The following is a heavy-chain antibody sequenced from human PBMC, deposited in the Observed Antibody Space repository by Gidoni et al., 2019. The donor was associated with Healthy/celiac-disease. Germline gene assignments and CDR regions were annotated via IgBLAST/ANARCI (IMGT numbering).Heavy chain of an antibody. D-gene: IGHD3-9*01. Sequence: EVQLVESGGGLVQPGGSLRLSCAASGFTVSSNYMGWVRQAPGKGLEWVSVIYSGGSTYYADSVKGRFTSSRDNSKNTLYLQMNSLRAEDTAVYYCARGIWDSLTQGWFDPWGQGTLVTVSS. CDR1: GFTVSSNY. CDR2: IYSGGST. J-gene: IGHJ5*02. V-gene: IGHV3-66*01. CDR3: ARGIWDSLTQGWFDP.